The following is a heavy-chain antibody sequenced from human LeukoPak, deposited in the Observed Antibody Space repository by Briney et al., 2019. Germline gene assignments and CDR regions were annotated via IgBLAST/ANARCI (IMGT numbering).Heavy chain of an antibody. CDR3: ARDLNYCSGGSCYSTHFDY. V-gene: IGHV1-2*02. CDR1: GYTFTGYY. Sequence: ASVTVSCKASGYTFTGYYMHWVRQAPGQGLEWMGWINPNSGGTNYAQKFQGRVTMTRDTSISTAYMELSRLRSDDTAVYYCARDLNYCSGGSCYSTHFDYWGQGTLVTVSS. CDR2: INPNSGGT. D-gene: IGHD2-15*01. J-gene: IGHJ4*02.